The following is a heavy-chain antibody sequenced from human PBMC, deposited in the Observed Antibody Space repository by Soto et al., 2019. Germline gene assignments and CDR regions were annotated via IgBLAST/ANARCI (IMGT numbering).Heavy chain of an antibody. J-gene: IGHJ4*02. D-gene: IGHD3-10*01. CDR3: ARDRHYYGSGSYYLDYFDY. CDR1: GGSISSSSYY. CDR2: IYYSGST. Sequence: SETLSLTCTVSGGSISSSSYYWGWISQPPGEGLEWIGSIYYSGSTYYNPSLKSRVTINPDTSKNQFSLQLNSVTPEDTAVYYCARDRHYYGSGSYYLDYFDYWGQGTLVTVSS. V-gene: IGHV4-39*02.